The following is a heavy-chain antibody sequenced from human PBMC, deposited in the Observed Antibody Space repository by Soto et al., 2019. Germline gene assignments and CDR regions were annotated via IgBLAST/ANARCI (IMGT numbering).Heavy chain of an antibody. CDR2: TSYDGSDK. CDR1: GFTSRSFV. V-gene: IGHV3-30*19. CDR3: ARWGTTGGLDV. J-gene: IGHJ1*01. Sequence: QVQLVESGGGVVQPGTSLRVSCAGSGFTSRSFVIHWVRQAPGKGLGWVALTSYDGSDKYYGDSVRGRFTISRDNSRNTVDLQMDSLRLEDTALYYCARWGTTGGLDVWGQGTLVSVSS. D-gene: IGHD3-16*01.